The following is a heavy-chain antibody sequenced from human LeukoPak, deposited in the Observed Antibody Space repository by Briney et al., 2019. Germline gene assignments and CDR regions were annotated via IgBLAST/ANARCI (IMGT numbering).Heavy chain of an antibody. V-gene: IGHV1-69*06. CDR3: ATPFAAGYDFS. J-gene: IGHJ5*02. Sequence: SVKVSCKASGGTFRNYAITWVRQAPGQGLEWMGGIIPIFGTANYAQKFQGRVTITADKSTSTAYMELSSLRSEDTAVYYCATPFAAGYDFSWGQGTLVTVSS. D-gene: IGHD5-12*01. CDR2: IIPIFGTA. CDR1: GGTFRNYA.